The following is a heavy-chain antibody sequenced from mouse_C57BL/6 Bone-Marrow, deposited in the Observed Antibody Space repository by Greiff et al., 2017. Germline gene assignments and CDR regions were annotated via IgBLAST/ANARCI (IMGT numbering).Heavy chain of an antibody. CDR2: INPSNGGT. CDR1: GYTFTSYW. J-gene: IGHJ2*01. Sequence: QVQLQQPGTELVKPGASVKLSCKASGYTFTSYWMHWVKQRPGQGLEWIGNINPSNGGTNYNEKFKSKATLTVDKSSSTAYMQLSSLTSEDSAVXYCASSNLYYEYDVLSRGPGTTLTVSS. D-gene: IGHD2-4*01. V-gene: IGHV1-53*01. CDR3: ASSNLYYEYDVLS.